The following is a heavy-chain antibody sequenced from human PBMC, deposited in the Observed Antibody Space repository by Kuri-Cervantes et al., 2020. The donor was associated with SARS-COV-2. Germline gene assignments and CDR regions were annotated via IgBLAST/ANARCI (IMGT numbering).Heavy chain of an antibody. CDR1: GGSISSYY. CDR3: ARTLGIAVAGHYYGMDV. V-gene: IGHV4-59*12. CDR2: IYYSGST. J-gene: IGHJ6*02. D-gene: IGHD6-19*01. Sequence: SETLSLTCTVSGGSISSYYWSWIRQPPGKGLEWIGYIYYSGSTNYNPSLKSRVTISVDRSKNQFSLKLSSVTAADTAVYYCARTLGIAVAGHYYGMDVWGQGTTVTVSS.